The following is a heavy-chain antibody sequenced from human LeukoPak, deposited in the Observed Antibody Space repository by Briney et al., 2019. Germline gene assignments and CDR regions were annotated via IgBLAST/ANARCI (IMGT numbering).Heavy chain of an antibody. Sequence: GGSLRLSCAASGFTFSSYWMSWVRQAPGKGLEWVANINQDGGEEYFVDSVKGRFTISRDNSKNSLYLQMNSLRAEDTAVYYCAELGITMIGGVWGKGTTVTISS. J-gene: IGHJ6*04. CDR2: INQDGGEE. CDR3: AELGITMIGGV. V-gene: IGHV3-7*01. CDR1: GFTFSSYW. D-gene: IGHD3-10*02.